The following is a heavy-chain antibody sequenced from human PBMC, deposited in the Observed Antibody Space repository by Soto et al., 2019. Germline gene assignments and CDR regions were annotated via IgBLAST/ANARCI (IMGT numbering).Heavy chain of an antibody. J-gene: IGHJ5*02. Sequence: GGSLRLSCAASGFTFSSYAMSWVRQAPGKGLECVSSISGSGDNTYYADSVKGRFTISRDNSRNTLYLQINSLRAEDTAVYYCATRHSSSWSLKFLDPWGQGNLVTVS. V-gene: IGHV3-23*01. CDR2: ISGSGDNT. CDR3: ATRHSSSWSLKFLDP. D-gene: IGHD6-13*01. CDR1: GFTFSSYA.